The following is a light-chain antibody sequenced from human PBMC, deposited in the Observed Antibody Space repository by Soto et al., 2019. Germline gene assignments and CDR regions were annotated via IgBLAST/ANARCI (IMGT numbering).Light chain of an antibody. CDR1: KVGSKS. CDR3: QVWDGSTHHLV. Sequence: SYELTQPPSVSVAPGRTAIITCGGIKVGSKSVHWYQQKPGQAPVLVIYYDVDRPSGIPERFSGSNSGDTATLTIASVEAGDEADYYCQVWDGSTHHLVFGGGTKLTVL. V-gene: IGLV3-21*04. CDR2: YDV. J-gene: IGLJ3*02.